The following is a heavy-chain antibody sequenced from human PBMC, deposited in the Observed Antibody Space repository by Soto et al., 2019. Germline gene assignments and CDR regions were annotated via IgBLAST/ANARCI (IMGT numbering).Heavy chain of an antibody. CDR3: SVPINYYYGMDV. Sequence: GGSLRLSCAASGFTFSNAWMNWVRQAPGKGLEWVGRIKSKTDGGPTDYAAPVKGRFTISRDDSKNTLYLQMNSLKTEDTAVYYCSVPINYYYGMDVWGQGTTVTVSS. CDR2: IKSKTDGGPT. V-gene: IGHV3-15*07. J-gene: IGHJ6*02. D-gene: IGHD2-2*01. CDR1: GFTFSNAW.